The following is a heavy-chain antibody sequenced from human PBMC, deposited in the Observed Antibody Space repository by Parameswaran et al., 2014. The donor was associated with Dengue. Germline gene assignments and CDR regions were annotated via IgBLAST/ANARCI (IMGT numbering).Heavy chain of an antibody. CDR3: ARLGSGSYRWRTYGMDV. CDR1: GGSISSSSYY. Sequence: SETLPSPCTVSGGSISSSSYYWGWIRQPPGKGLEWIGTIHYSGSTYYNASLKSRVTISVDTSKNQFSLKLSSVTAADTAVYYCARLGSGSYRWRTYGMDVWGQGTTVTVSS. CDR2: IHYSGST. D-gene: IGHD3-10*01. V-gene: IGHV4-39*01. J-gene: IGHJ6*02.